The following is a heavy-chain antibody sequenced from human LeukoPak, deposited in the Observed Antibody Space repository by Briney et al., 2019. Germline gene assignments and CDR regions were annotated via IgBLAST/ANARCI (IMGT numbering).Heavy chain of an antibody. Sequence: PSETLSLTCAVYGGSLSAYYWTWIRQPPGKGLEWIGEINHGGSTNYNPSLKSRVTMSVDTSKNQFSLKLSSVTAADTAVYYCARARYCSSTSCYESFDPWGQGTLVTVSS. CDR1: GGSLSAYY. CDR3: ARARYCSSTSCYESFDP. J-gene: IGHJ5*02. CDR2: INHGGST. D-gene: IGHD2-2*01. V-gene: IGHV4-34*01.